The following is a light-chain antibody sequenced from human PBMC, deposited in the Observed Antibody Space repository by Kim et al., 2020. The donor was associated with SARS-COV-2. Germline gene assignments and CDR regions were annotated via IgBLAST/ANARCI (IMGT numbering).Light chain of an antibody. J-gene: IGKJ2*01. CDR1: QGISSA. Sequence: AIQLTQSPSSLSASAGDRVTITCQTSQGISSALAWYQQKRGKAPRLLIYDASTLEGGVPSRFSGSGYATDFTLTISSLQPEDFATYYCQQFNIYPYTFGQGTKLEI. CDR2: DAS. V-gene: IGKV1-13*02. CDR3: QQFNIYPYT.